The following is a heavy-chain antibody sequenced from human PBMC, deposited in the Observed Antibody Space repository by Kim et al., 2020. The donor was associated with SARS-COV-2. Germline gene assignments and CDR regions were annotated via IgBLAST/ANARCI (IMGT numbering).Heavy chain of an antibody. J-gene: IGHJ4*02. V-gene: IGHV3-23*03. D-gene: IGHD5-18*01. CDR2: IYNGGSST. CDR1: GFSFNDYA. CDR3: ARTLRGFSYGKFDY. Sequence: GGSLRLSCAASGFSFNDYAMSWVRQAPGKGLEWVSAIYNGGSSTAYADSVKGRFTISRDISKNTLYLQMNSLRADDTALYYCARTLRGFSYGKFDYWGQGTGVTGSS.